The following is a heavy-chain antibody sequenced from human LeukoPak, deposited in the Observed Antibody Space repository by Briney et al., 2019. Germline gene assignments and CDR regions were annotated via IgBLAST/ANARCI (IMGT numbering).Heavy chain of an antibody. J-gene: IGHJ4*02. CDR3: ARDPVLRFLEWSHPFDY. D-gene: IGHD3-3*01. CDR2: INPNSGGT. CDR1: GYTFTGYY. Sequence: GASVKVSCKASGYTFTGYYMHWVRQAPGQGLEWMGWINPNSGGTNYAQKFQGRVIMTRDTSISTAYMELSRLRSDDTAVYYCARDPVLRFLEWSHPFDYWGQGTLVTVSS. V-gene: IGHV1-2*02.